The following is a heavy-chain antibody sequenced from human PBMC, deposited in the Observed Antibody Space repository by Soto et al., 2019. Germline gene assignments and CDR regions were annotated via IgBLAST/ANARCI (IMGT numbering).Heavy chain of an antibody. CDR3: ARSVFP. V-gene: IGHV4-31*03. CDR2: FYYSGST. J-gene: IGHJ5*02. Sequence: SSETLSLTCTVSGGSISTGGYYWNWIRQHPGKGLEWIGYFYYSGSTYYNQSLKSRVTISVNTSKNQISLKLSSVTAADTAVYYCARSVFPWGQGTLVTVSS. CDR1: GGSISTGGYY.